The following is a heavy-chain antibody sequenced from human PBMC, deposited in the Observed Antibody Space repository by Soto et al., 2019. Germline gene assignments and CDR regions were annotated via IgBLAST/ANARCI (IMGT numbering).Heavy chain of an antibody. Sequence: GASVKVSCKAPGYTFSAYYLNWVRQAPGQGLEWVGRIKPDSGATDFAQNFRGRVTLTTDTARSTAYMELRGLQSGDTAVYYCARDTTASSRGNWLDPWGQGTLVTVSS. CDR2: IKPDSGAT. CDR1: GYTFSAYY. CDR3: ARDTTASSRGNWLDP. D-gene: IGHD1-26*01. V-gene: IGHV1-2*02. J-gene: IGHJ5*02.